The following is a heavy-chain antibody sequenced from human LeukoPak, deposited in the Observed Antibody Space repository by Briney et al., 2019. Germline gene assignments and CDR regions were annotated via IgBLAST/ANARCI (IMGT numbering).Heavy chain of an antibody. J-gene: IGHJ5*02. CDR3: ARGFGSGRFDENCFDP. Sequence: SETLSLTCTVSGGSITSRSYYWGWIRQPPGKGLEWVGSIFYSGRTYYNPSLKSRVTISRDTSKNQFSLKLSSVTAADTAVYYCARGFGSGRFDENCFDPWGQGTLVTVSS. CDR1: GGSITSRSYY. CDR2: IFYSGRT. V-gene: IGHV4-39*07. D-gene: IGHD3-10*01.